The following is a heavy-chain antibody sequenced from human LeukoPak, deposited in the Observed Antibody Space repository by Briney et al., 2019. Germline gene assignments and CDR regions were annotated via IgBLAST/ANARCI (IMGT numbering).Heavy chain of an antibody. Sequence: SQTLSLTCTVSGGSISSGDYFWNWIRQPPGKGLEWIGYIYYSGTTYYNPSLKSRVTISVDTSKNQFSLKLSSVTAADTAVYYCARRGPGTAMVYFDYWGQGTLVTVSS. D-gene: IGHD5-18*01. J-gene: IGHJ4*02. CDR1: GGSISSGDYF. V-gene: IGHV4-30-4*08. CDR2: IYYSGTT. CDR3: ARRGPGTAMVYFDY.